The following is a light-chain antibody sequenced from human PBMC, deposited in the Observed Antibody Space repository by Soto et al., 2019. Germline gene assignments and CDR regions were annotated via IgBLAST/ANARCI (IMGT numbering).Light chain of an antibody. CDR2: EGS. Sequence: QSVLTQPASVSGSPGQSIIISCTGASSDVGTYSLVSWYQQHPGKAPKLMIYEGSRRPSGVSNRFSGSTSDNTASLTISGLQAEDEADYYCCSYAVSTNFVLFGGGTKLTVL. CDR1: SSDVGTYSL. J-gene: IGLJ3*02. V-gene: IGLV2-23*01. CDR3: CSYAVSTNFVL.